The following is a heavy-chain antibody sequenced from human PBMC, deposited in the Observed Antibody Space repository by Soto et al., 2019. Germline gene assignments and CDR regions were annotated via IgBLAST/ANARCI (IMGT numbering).Heavy chain of an antibody. V-gene: IGHV3-23*01. D-gene: IGHD6-13*01. Sequence: QAGGSLRLSCAASGFTFSSYAMSWVRQAPGKGLEWVSAISGSGGSTYYADSVKGRFTISRDNSENTLYLQMNSLRAEDTAVYYCAKRGRGIAASFNAFDIWGQGTMVTVSS. CDR2: ISGSGGST. CDR1: GFTFSSYA. CDR3: AKRGRGIAASFNAFDI. J-gene: IGHJ3*02.